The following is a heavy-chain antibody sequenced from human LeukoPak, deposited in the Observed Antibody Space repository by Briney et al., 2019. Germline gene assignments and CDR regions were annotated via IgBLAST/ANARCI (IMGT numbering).Heavy chain of an antibody. CDR2: ISRSGDAS. CDR1: GFTFDSYA. V-gene: IGHV3-23*01. J-gene: IGHJ5*01. CDR3: AKDLLPTWHNWFDS. Sequence: PGGSLRLSCSASGFTFDSYAMGWVRQAPGMGLEWVSSISRSGDASFYAASVRGRFSISRDNSKNTLYLQMGSLGADDTALYYCAKDLLPTWHNWFDSWGQGTLVTVSS. D-gene: IGHD5-12*01.